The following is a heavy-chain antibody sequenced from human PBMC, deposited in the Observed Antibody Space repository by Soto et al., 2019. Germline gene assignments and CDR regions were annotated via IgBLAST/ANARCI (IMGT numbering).Heavy chain of an antibody. J-gene: IGHJ4*02. V-gene: IGHV1-69*01. CDR2: FIPIFNSA. CDR3: VREAQLGYFDY. D-gene: IGHD7-27*01. CDR1: GGTLNNYA. Sequence: QVQLVQSGAEVKKPGSSVKVSCTASGGTLNNYAVSWVRQAPGQGLEWVGGFIPIFNSAVYAQKFELRVTITAEESTSTAYMELGSLSADDTAVYVCVREAQLGYFDYWGQGTLVTVSS.